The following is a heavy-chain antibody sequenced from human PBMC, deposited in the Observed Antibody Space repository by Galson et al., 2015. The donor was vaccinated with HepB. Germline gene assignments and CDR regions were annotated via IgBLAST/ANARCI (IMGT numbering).Heavy chain of an antibody. CDR2: ISGSGGST. J-gene: IGHJ4*02. D-gene: IGHD3-10*01. CDR3: AKDPRSITMVRGAALDGY. CDR1: GFTFSSYA. Sequence: SLRLSCAASGFTFSSYAMSWVRQAPGKGLEWVSAISGSGGSTYYADSVKGRFTISRDNSKNTLYLQMNSLRAEDTAVYYCAKDPRSITMVRGAALDGYWGQGTLVTVSS. V-gene: IGHV3-23*01.